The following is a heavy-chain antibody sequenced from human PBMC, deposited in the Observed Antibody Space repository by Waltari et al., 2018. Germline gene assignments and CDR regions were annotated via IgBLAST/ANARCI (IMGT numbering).Heavy chain of an antibody. CDR2: IHPDGSGT. J-gene: IGHJ4*02. V-gene: IGHV3-7*01. D-gene: IGHD6-19*01. Sequence: EVQSVESGGDLAQPGGSLRRSCAAVGLTLGSFWMDWVRQTQGKGLNWVAGIHPDGSGTYYVGSVKGRFTISRDTAKNSLYLQMSSLTAEDTAVYSCARNRGWVSFDYWGQGALVTISS. CDR3: ARNRGWVSFDY. CDR1: GLTLGSFW.